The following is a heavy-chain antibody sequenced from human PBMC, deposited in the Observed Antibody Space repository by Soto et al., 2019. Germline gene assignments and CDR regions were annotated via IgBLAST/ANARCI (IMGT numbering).Heavy chain of an antibody. CDR2: IYYSGST. D-gene: IGHD6-25*01. Sequence: PSETLSLTCTVSGGSISSYYWSWIRQPPGKGLEWIGYIYYSGSTNYNPSLKSRVTISVDTSKNQFSLKLSSVTAADTAVYYCARGGGGYNEKEYAYWGQGTLVTVSS. J-gene: IGHJ1*01. V-gene: IGHV4-59*01. CDR3: ARGGGGYNEKEYAY. CDR1: GGSISSYY.